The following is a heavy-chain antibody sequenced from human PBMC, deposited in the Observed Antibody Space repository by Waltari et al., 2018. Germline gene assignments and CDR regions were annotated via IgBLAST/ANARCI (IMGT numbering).Heavy chain of an antibody. Sequence: EVQLVESGGGLVQPGGSLRLSCGASGFMFSRYWMSWVRQTPGKELEWVANINYDGSQKYYVDSVKGRFTISRDNAKNSVYLQMNSLRVEDTAVYYCAKSRGFEYWGQGTLITVPS. V-gene: IGHV3-7*01. CDR2: INYDGSQK. D-gene: IGHD2-2*01. CDR1: GFMFSRYW. J-gene: IGHJ4*02. CDR3: AKSRGFEY.